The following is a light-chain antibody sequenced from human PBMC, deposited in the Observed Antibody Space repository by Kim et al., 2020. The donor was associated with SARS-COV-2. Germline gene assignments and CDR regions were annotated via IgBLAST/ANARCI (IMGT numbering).Light chain of an antibody. V-gene: IGLV3-19*01. CDR2: GKN. J-gene: IGLJ2*01. CDR1: SLRSYY. CDR3: NSRDSSGDHVV. Sequence: ALGQTVRITCQGDSLRSYYGSWYQQKPGQAPVLVAYGKNNRPSGIPDRFSGSSSGNTASLTITGAQAEDEADYYCNSRDSSGDHVVFGGGTQLTVL.